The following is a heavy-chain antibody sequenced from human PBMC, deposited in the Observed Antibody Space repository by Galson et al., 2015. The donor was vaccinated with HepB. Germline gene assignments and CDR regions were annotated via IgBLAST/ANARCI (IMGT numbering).Heavy chain of an antibody. CDR1: GGTFNSYA. CDR3: ARAKYYYDSSGYYDY. J-gene: IGHJ4*02. D-gene: IGHD3-22*01. CDR2: IIPIFGTA. V-gene: IGHV1-69*13. Sequence: SVKVSCKASGGTFNSYAISWVRQAPGQGLEGMGGIIPIFGTANYAQKFQGRVTITEDESTSTAYMELSSLRSEDTAVYYCARAKYYYDSSGYYDYWGQGTLVTVSS.